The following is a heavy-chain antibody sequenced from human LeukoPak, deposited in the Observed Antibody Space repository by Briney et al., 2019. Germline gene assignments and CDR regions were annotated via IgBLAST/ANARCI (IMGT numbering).Heavy chain of an antibody. D-gene: IGHD1-26*01. CDR1: GFTFSSSW. J-gene: IGHJ4*02. Sequence: GGSLRLSCVASGFTFSSSWMTWVRQAPGMGLERVANIKADGSGKYYVDSVKGRFTISRDNAKNSLYLQMNSLRPEDTALYYCAKVEYTGRAYWGQGTLVTVSA. V-gene: IGHV3-7*03. CDR2: IKADGSGK. CDR3: AKVEYTGRAY.